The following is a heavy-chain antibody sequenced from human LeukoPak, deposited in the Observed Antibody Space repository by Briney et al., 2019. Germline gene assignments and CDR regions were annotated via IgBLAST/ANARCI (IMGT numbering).Heavy chain of an antibody. D-gene: IGHD6-6*01. J-gene: IGHJ4*02. CDR3: ARSFSSSSGIDY. CDR1: GGSISSSSYY. CDR2: IYYSGST. V-gene: IGHV4-39*07. Sequence: SETLSLTCTVSGGSISSSSYYWGWIRQPPGKGLEWIGSIYYSGSTYYNPSLKSRATISVDTSKNQFSLKLSSVTAADTAVYYCARSFSSSSGIDYWGQGTLVTVSS.